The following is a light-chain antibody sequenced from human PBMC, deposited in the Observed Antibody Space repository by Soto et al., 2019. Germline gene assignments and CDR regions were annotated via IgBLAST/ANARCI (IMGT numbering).Light chain of an antibody. V-gene: IGLV4-69*01. CDR3: QTWDTGIVV. J-gene: IGLJ2*01. Sequence: QLVLTQSPSASASLGASGNLTCTLSSGHSTYAIAWHQQQPEKGPRFLMKLHSDGSHIKGDGIPHRFSGSSSGAERYLTISCLQSEDEADYYCQTWDTGIVVFGGGTKLTVL. CDR2: LHSDGSH. CDR1: SGHSTYA.